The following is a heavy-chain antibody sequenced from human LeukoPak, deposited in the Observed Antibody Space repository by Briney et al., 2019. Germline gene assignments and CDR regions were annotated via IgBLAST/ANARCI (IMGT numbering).Heavy chain of an antibody. CDR1: GGSISSHY. D-gene: IGHD1-26*01. J-gene: IGHJ4*02. Sequence: SETLSLTCTVSGGSISSHYWSWIRQPPGKGLEWIGYIYSSGNTYYNPSLKSRVTISVDTSKNQFSLKLSSVTAADTAVYYCARLFSGSLDYWGQGTLVTVSS. CDR2: IYSSGNT. CDR3: ARLFSGSLDY. V-gene: IGHV4-59*11.